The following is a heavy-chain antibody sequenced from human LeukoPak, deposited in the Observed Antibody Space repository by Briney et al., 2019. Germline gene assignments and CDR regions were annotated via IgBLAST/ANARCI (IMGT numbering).Heavy chain of an antibody. CDR3: ARELGDRGAGSFDY. D-gene: IGHD1-14*01. Sequence: PSETLSLTCTVSGGSISSYYWSWIRQPPGKGLEWIGYIYYSGSTYYNPSLKSRVTISVDTSKNQFSLKLSSVTAADTAVYYCARELGDRGAGSFDYWGQGTLVTVSS. J-gene: IGHJ4*02. CDR1: GGSISSYY. CDR2: IYYSGST. V-gene: IGHV4-30-4*01.